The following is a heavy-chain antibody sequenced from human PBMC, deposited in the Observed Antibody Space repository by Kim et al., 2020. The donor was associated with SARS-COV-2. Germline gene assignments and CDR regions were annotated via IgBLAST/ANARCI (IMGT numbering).Heavy chain of an antibody. J-gene: IGHJ4*02. D-gene: IGHD6-25*01. CDR2: MSYDGSSK. CDR3: ARGNLAAATKSFSFDY. CDR1: GFTFSTYS. V-gene: IGHV3-30*04. Sequence: GGSLRLSCAASGFTFSTYSLHWVRQAPGKGLEWVADMSYDGSSKYYAESVKGRFTISRDNSKKTLYLQMNSLTPEDTAVYYCARGNLAAATKSFSFDYWGQGTLVTASS.